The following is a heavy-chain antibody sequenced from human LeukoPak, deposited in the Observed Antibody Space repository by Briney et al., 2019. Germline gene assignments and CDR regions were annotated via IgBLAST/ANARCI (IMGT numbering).Heavy chain of an antibody. CDR2: ISSSGSTI. Sequence: GGLRLSCAASGFTFSSYEMNWVRQAPGKGLEWVSYISSSGSTIYYADSVKGRFIISRDNAKNSLYLQMNSLRAEDTAVYYCARVSSGWYLYYYYGMDVWGQGTTVTVSS. V-gene: IGHV3-48*03. J-gene: IGHJ6*02. CDR3: ARVSSGWYLYYYYGMDV. CDR1: GFTFSSYE. D-gene: IGHD6-19*01.